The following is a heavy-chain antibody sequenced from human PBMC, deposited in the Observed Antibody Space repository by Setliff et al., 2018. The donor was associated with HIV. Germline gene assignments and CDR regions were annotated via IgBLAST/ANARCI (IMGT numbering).Heavy chain of an antibody. CDR3: AKGGGLSFRYHDWFVKI. D-gene: IGHD3-9*01. Sequence: PGESLKLSCKASGDKYNNYWLGWVRQMPGEGLEWIGVIYSSDSDTRYSPSFKGQVTISADKSINTAYLQWSGLRASDTAMYYCAKGGGLSFRYHDWFVKIWGQGTLVTVSS. J-gene: IGHJ3*02. V-gene: IGHV5-51*01. CDR1: GDKYNNYW. CDR2: IYSSDSDT.